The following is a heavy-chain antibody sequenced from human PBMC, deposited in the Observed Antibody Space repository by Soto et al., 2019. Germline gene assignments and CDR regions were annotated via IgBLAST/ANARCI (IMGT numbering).Heavy chain of an antibody. D-gene: IGHD3-3*01. CDR2: VYRGDNT. CDR3: GRLSVACNYDNGDYDFLDY. J-gene: IGHJ4*02. CDR1: GLNVVGRY. Sequence: GGSLRLSCAASGLNVVGRYMKWLRQSEQKGLEWISVVYRGDNTYYAESVRGRFAISSVRSKNTVSLEMNGLRAEGTAVYSCGRLSVACNYDNGDYDFLDYWGQGTLVTVSS. V-gene: IGHV3-53*01.